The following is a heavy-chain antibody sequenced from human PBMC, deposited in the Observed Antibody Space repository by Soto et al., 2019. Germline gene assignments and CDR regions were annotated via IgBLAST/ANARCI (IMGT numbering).Heavy chain of an antibody. CDR3: ARAYCGGDCSLWYYYYGMDV. CDR2: INPSGGST. J-gene: IGHJ6*02. Sequence: ASVKVSCKASGYTFTSYYMHWVRQAPGQGLEWMGIINPSGGSTSYAQKFQGRATMTRDTSTSTVYMELSSLRSEDTAVYYCARAYCGGDCSLWYYYYGMDVWGQGTTVTVS. V-gene: IGHV1-46*01. CDR1: GYTFTSYY. D-gene: IGHD2-21*02.